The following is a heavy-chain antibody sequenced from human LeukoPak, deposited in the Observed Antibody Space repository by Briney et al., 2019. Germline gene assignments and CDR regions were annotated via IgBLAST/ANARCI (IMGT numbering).Heavy chain of an antibody. CDR3: AKSRGESRGASNY. V-gene: IGHV3-23*01. Sequence: GGSLRLSCAASGFTFSSYAMNWVRQAPGKGLEWVSFISGSGDTTYYADSAKGRFTISRDNSKNTLYLQMNSLRAEDTAVYYCAKSRGESRGASNYWGQGTLVTVSS. CDR1: GFTFSSYA. CDR2: ISGSGDTT. D-gene: IGHD1-26*01. J-gene: IGHJ4*02.